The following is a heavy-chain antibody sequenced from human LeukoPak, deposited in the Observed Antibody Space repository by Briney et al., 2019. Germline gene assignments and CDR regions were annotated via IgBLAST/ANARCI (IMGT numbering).Heavy chain of an antibody. CDR3: ARVDIVATRPSDWYYYMDV. Sequence: ASVKVSCKASGGTFSSYAISWVRQAPGQGLEWMGGIIPIFGTANYAQKFQGRVTITADESTSTAYMELSSLRSEDTAAYYCARVDIVATRPSDWYYYMDVWGKGTTVAVSS. CDR2: IIPIFGTA. J-gene: IGHJ6*03. D-gene: IGHD5-12*01. CDR1: GGTFSSYA. V-gene: IGHV1-69*13.